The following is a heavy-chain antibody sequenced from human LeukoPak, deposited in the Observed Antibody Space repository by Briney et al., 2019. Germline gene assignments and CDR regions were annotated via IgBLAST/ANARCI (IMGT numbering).Heavy chain of an antibody. CDR1: GLTFSDYW. D-gene: IGHD2-2*01. J-gene: IGHJ5*02. V-gene: IGHV3-7*01. CDR3: ARDLSSYTPNWFDP. Sequence: PGGSLRLSCGASGLTFSDYWMSWVRQAPGKGLEWVANIKGDGSVKSVVDSVRGRFTISRDNAKNSLYLQMNSLRAEDTAVYYCARDLSSYTPNWFDPWGQGTLVTVSS. CDR2: IKGDGSVK.